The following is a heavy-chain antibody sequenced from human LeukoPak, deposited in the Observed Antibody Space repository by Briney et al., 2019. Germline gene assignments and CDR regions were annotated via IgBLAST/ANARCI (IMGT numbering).Heavy chain of an antibody. CDR2: ISGSGGST. CDR3: AKDQSSSWDYYYYGMDV. CDR1: GFTFSSYA. J-gene: IGHJ6*02. V-gene: IGHV3-23*01. Sequence: GGSLRLSCAASGFTFSSYAMSWVRQAPGKGLEWVSAISGSGGSTYYADSVKGRFTISRDNSKNTLYLQMNSLRAEDTAVYYCAKDQSSSWDYYYYGMDVWGQGTTVTVSS. D-gene: IGHD6-13*01.